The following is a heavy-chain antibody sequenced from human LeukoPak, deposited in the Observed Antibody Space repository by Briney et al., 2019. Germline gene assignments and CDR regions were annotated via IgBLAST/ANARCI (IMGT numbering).Heavy chain of an antibody. J-gene: IGHJ4*02. CDR3: ARDSGY. V-gene: IGHV3-30-3*01. Sequence: GGSLRLSCAASGFTFSSYAMHWVRQAPGKGLEWVAVISYDGSNKYYADSVKGRFTISRDNSKNTLYLQMNSLRAEDTAVYYCARDSGYWGQGTLVTVSS. CDR1: GFTFSSYA. CDR2: ISYDGSNK.